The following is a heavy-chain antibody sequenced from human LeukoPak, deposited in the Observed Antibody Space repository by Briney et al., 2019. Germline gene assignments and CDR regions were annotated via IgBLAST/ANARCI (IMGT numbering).Heavy chain of an antibody. J-gene: IGHJ4*02. CDR1: SGSISSSSYY. CDR2: IYYSGST. Sequence: SETLSLTCTVSSGSISSSSYYWGWIRQPPGKGLEWIGSIYYSGSTYYNPPLKSRVTISVDTSKNQFSLKLSSVTAADTAVYYCARHGPDIVVVPAAIHYWGQGTLVTVSS. CDR3: ARHGPDIVVVPAAIHY. V-gene: IGHV4-39*01. D-gene: IGHD2-2*01.